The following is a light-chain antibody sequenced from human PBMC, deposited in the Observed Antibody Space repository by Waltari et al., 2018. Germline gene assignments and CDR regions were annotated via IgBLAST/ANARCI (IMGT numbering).Light chain of an antibody. CDR3: SSYISSSTLEL. CDR1: SSDAGGYNS. Sequence: QSALTQAASVSGSPGQSITISCTGSSSDAGGYNSVSWYQQHPGKAPKLIIYDVSNRPSGVSNRFSGSKSGNTASLTISGLQAEDEADYYCSSYISSSTLELFGGGTSLTVL. V-gene: IGLV2-14*03. J-gene: IGLJ2*01. CDR2: DVS.